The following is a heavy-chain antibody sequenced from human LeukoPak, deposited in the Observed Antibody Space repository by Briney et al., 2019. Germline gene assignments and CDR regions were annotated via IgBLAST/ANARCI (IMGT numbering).Heavy chain of an antibody. CDR1: VGSINNYY. D-gene: IGHD6-13*01. V-gene: IGHV4-59*01. CDR2: IYYSGST. J-gene: IGHJ6*02. Sequence: SETLSLTCTVSVGSINNYYWNWIRQPPGKGLEWSGYIYYSGSTNYNPSLKSRVTISVDKSKNQFSLKLSSVPAADTAVYYCARRVSDGMDVWGQGTTVTVS. CDR3: ARRVSDGMDV.